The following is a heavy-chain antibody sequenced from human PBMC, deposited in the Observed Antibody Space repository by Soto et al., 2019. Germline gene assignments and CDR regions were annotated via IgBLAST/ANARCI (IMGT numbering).Heavy chain of an antibody. V-gene: IGHV1-46*01. CDR3: AREYYGGNGFDC. J-gene: IGHJ4*02. Sequence: ASVKVSCKASGYIFTSFLLHWVRQAPGQGLEWMGIINPTGGSTTYAQKFQGRVTMTRDTSTSTVYMELSSLRSEDTAVYYCAREYYGGNGFDCWGQGTLVTVSS. CDR2: INPTGGST. CDR1: GYIFTSFL. D-gene: IGHD2-21*01.